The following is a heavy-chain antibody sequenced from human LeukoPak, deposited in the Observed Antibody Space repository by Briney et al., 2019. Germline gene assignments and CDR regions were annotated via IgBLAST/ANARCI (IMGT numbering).Heavy chain of an antibody. CDR1: GFTFSRYA. V-gene: IGHV3-23*01. J-gene: IGHJ4*02. CDR2: IDVSDGST. Sequence: GGSLRLSCAASGFTFSRYAMTWVRQAPGKGLEWVSGIDVSDGSTYYADSVKGRFTISRDNSKGTLYLQMNNLRAEDTAVYYCARSPHLDYWGQGTLVTVSS. CDR3: ARSPHLDY.